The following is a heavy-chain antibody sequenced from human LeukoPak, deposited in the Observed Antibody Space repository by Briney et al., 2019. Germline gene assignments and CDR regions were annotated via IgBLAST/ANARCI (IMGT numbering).Heavy chain of an antibody. J-gene: IGHJ4*02. CDR2: IYYSGST. V-gene: IGHV4-39*01. CDR3: ARREEEMASPGFDY. Sequence: SETLSLTCTVSGGSISSSSYYWGWIRQPPGKGLEWIGSIYYSGSTYYNPSLKSRVTISVDTSKNQFSLKLSSVTAADTAVYYRARREEEMASPGFDYWGQGTLVTVSS. D-gene: IGHD5-24*01. CDR1: GGSISSSSYY.